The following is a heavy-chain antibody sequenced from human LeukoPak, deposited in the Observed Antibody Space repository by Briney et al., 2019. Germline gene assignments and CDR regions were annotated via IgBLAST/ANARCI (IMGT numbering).Heavy chain of an antibody. CDR3: AKDVLDF. Sequence: GGSLRLSCAASGFTVSSSYISWVRQAPGKGLEWVATIKEDATTKYYVDSLKGRFTISRDNAENSLSLQMNSLRAEDTAVYYCAKDVLDFWGQGTLVTVSS. CDR1: GFTVSSSY. CDR2: IKEDATTK. V-gene: IGHV3-7*03. J-gene: IGHJ4*02.